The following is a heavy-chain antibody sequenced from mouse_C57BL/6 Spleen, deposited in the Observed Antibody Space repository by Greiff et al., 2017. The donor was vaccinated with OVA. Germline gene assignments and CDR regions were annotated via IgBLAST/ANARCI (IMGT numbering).Heavy chain of an antibody. Sequence: EVQLQQSGPELVKPGASVKISCKASGYSFTGYYMNWVKQSPEKSLEWIGEINPSTGGTTYNQKFKAKATLTVDKSSSTAYMQLKSLTSEDSAVYYCARKLGRGSFDVWGTGTTVTVSS. CDR1: GYSFTGYY. J-gene: IGHJ1*03. D-gene: IGHD4-1*01. CDR2: INPSTGGT. CDR3: ARKLGRGSFDV. V-gene: IGHV1-42*01.